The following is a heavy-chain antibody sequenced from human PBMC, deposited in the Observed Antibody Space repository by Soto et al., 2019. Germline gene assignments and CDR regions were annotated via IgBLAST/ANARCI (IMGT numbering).Heavy chain of an antibody. V-gene: IGHV4-34*01. Sequence: SETLSLTCAVYGGSFSGHSWTWIRQSPGKGLEWIGDINHSGRVNYSPSLKSRVTISLDTPKNQFSLTLSAVTAADTAMYYCSTRAYDTNGYYRFDPWGQGTLVTVSS. CDR2: INHSGRV. CDR3: STRAYDTNGYYRFDP. J-gene: IGHJ5*01. D-gene: IGHD3-22*01. CDR1: GGSFSGHS.